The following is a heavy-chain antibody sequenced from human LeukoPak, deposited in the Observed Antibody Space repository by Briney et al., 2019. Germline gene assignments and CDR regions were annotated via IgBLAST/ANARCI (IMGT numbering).Heavy chain of an antibody. Sequence: PSETLSLTCTVSGGSISSYYWSWIRQPPGKGLEWIGYIYYSGSTNYNPSLKSRVTISVDTSKNQFSLKLSSVTAADTAVYYCARVGTTRAFDIWDQGTMVTVSS. V-gene: IGHV4-59*01. D-gene: IGHD4-11*01. CDR1: GGSISSYY. J-gene: IGHJ3*02. CDR2: IYYSGST. CDR3: ARVGTTRAFDI.